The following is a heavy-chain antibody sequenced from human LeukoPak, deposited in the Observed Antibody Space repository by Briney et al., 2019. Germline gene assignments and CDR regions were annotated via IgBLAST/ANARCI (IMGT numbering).Heavy chain of an antibody. CDR3: AREIRSLRHFDY. Sequence: ASVKVSCKASGYTFTGYYIHWVRQAPGQGLEWMGIINPVGGGATYAHKFQGRVTMTRDTSTSTVYMELSSLRSEDTAVYYCAREIRSLRHFDYWGREPWSPSPQ. CDR2: INPVGGGA. V-gene: IGHV1-46*01. CDR1: GYTFTGYY. J-gene: IGHJ4*02. D-gene: IGHD3-10*01.